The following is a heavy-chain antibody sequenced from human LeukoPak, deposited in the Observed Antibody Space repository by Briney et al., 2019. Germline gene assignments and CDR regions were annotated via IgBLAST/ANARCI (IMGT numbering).Heavy chain of an antibody. D-gene: IGHD3-16*02. V-gene: IGHV1-2*02. CDR2: INPNSGGT. Sequence: ASVKVSCKASGYTFTGYYMHWVRQAPGQGLEWMGWINPNSGGTNYAQKLQGRVTMTTDTSTSTAYMGLRSLRSDDTAVYYCARVRYDYVWGSYPDAFDIWGQGTMVTVSS. CDR1: GYTFTGYY. J-gene: IGHJ3*02. CDR3: ARVRYDYVWGSYPDAFDI.